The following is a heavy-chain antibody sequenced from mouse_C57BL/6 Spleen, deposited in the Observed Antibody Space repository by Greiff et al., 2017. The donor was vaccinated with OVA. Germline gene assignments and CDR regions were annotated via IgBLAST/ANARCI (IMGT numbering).Heavy chain of an antibody. CDR2: INPGSGGP. CDR1: GYAFTNYL. CDR3: AGSGTTVVATRYYAMDY. V-gene: IGHV1-54*01. J-gene: IGHJ4*01. D-gene: IGHD1-1*01. Sequence: VQLQQSGAELVRPGTSVKVSCKASGYAFTNYLIEWVKQRPGQGLEWVGVINPGSGGPNYNEPFKGKATLTSYKSSSTAYIQLSSLTSEDASVYFCAGSGTTVVATRYYAMDYWGQGTSVTVSS.